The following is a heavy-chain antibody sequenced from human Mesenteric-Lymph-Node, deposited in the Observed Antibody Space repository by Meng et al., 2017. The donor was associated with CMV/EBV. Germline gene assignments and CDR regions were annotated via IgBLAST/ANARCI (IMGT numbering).Heavy chain of an antibody. CDR3: ARDNRYDYIYFDY. J-gene: IGHJ4*02. CDR2: VNPYNGST. D-gene: IGHD4-11*01. CDR1: GYTFTEYG. Sequence: CKASGYTFTEYGLSWVRQAPGQGLGWMGWVNPYNGSTNYALKFRGRVTMTTDTSTRTAYLELRSLKSDDTAVYYCARDNRYDYIYFDYWGQGTLVTVSS. V-gene: IGHV1-18*04.